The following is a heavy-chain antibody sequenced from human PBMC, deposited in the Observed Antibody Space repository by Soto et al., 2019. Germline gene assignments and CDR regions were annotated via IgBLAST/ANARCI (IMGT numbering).Heavy chain of an antibody. J-gene: IGHJ6*03. Sequence: ASVKVSCKASGYTFTGYYMHWVRQAPGQGLEWMGWINPNSGGTNYAQKFQGWVTMTRDTSISTAYMELSRLRSDDTAVYYCARGPPLAAAGTLSYYYYYMDVWGKGTTVTVSS. D-gene: IGHD6-13*01. CDR1: GYTFTGYY. CDR2: INPNSGGT. CDR3: ARGPPLAAAGTLSYYYYYMDV. V-gene: IGHV1-2*04.